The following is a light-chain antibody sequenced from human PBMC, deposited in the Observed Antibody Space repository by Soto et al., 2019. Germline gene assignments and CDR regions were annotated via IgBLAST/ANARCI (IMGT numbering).Light chain of an antibody. CDR1: SSNIGSNF. CDR2: KDN. CDR3: AAWDDSLSGLYV. Sequence: QSVLTQTPSASGTPGQRVTISCSGSSSNIGSNFVYWYQKLPGTAPKLLMYKDNHRPSGVPDRFSGSKSGTSASLAISGLRSEDEADYYCAAWDDSLSGLYVFGTGTKVTV. V-gene: IGLV1-47*01. J-gene: IGLJ1*01.